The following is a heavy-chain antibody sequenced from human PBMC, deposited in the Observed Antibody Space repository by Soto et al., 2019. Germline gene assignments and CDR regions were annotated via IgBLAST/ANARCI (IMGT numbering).Heavy chain of an antibody. J-gene: IGHJ6*02. CDR1: GFMFSIYG. V-gene: IGHV3-33*01. D-gene: IGHD3-16*01. CDR2: IWYDGSKT. CDR3: ARVGDYYGMDV. Sequence: QVQLVESGGGVVQPGRSLRLSCAASGFMFSIYGMHWVRQAPGKGLEWVAVIWYDGSKTYYADSVQGRFSISRDNSKNTLFLQMDSLRAEDTAVYYCARVGDYYGMDVWGQGTTVTVSS.